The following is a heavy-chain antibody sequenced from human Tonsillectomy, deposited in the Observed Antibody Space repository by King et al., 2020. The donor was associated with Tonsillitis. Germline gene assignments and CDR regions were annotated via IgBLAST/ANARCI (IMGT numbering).Heavy chain of an antibody. Sequence: VQLVESGAEVKKPGASVMVSCVASRYTFTSYYMHWVRQAPGQGLEWMGLINPSGGSTSSAQKFQGRVTMTRDTSTSTVYMELSSLRSEDTAVYYCARGLFYGDYATYYYYMDVWGKGTTVTVSS. J-gene: IGHJ6*03. CDR2: INPSGGST. CDR3: ARGLFYGDYATYYYYMDV. D-gene: IGHD4-17*01. CDR1: RYTFTSYY. V-gene: IGHV1-46*03.